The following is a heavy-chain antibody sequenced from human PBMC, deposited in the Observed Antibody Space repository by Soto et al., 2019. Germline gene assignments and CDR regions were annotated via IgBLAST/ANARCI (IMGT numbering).Heavy chain of an antibody. CDR1: GFTFSTYG. CDR2: ISYDGSYK. J-gene: IGHJ6*02. V-gene: IGHV3-30*18. Sequence: QVQLVESGGGVVQSGRSLRLSCTASGFTFSTYGMHWVRQAPGKGLEWVGLISYDGSYKYYAGSVKGRFTMSRDNSRHTVFLQMNSLTAEDTAVYYCAKDPTYDSSGYYFYYGMDVWGQGTTVTVSS. CDR3: AKDPTYDSSGYYFYYGMDV. D-gene: IGHD6-19*01.